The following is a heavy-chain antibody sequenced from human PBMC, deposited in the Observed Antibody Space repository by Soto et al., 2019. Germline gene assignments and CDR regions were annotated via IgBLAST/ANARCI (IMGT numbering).Heavy chain of an antibody. CDR1: GFTFTSYG. Sequence: QSWGSLRLSCAASGFTFTSYGMHWVPQAPGKSLEWVADIWSYGSNKYYADSVKCRFTISRDNSKNTLYLHMNSLGDEDTAVYYCAREGYGGGDCYPDLGYYFDYWGQGTLVAVSS. D-gene: IGHD2-21*02. J-gene: IGHJ4*02. CDR3: AREGYGGGDCYPDLGYYFDY. V-gene: IGHV3-33*01. CDR2: IWSYGSNK.